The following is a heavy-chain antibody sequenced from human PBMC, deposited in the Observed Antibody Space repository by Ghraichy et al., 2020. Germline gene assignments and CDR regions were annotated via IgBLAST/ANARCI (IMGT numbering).Heavy chain of an antibody. CDR2: IYHSGST. Sequence: SETLSLTCTVSGGSISSNYWSWIRQPPGKGLEWIGYIYHSGSTNYNPSLRSRVTISVDTSKNQFSLKLSSVTAADTAVYYCARHDCTSTRCYGGLVDYWGQGMLVTVSS. CDR1: GGSISSNY. J-gene: IGHJ4*02. CDR3: ARHDCTSTRCYGGLVDY. V-gene: IGHV4-59*08. D-gene: IGHD2-2*01.